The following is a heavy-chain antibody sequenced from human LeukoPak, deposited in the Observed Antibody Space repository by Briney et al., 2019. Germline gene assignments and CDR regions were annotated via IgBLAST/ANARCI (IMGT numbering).Heavy chain of an antibody. J-gene: IGHJ4*02. CDR3: ARGDGYNYFDY. CDR2: IIPIFGTA. Sequence: SVKVSCKASGGTFSSYAIGWVRQAPGQGLEWMGGIIPIFGTANYAQKFQGRVTITTDESTSTDYMELSSLRSEDTAVYYCARGDGYNYFDYWGQGTLVTVSS. CDR1: GGTFSSYA. D-gene: IGHD5-24*01. V-gene: IGHV1-69*05.